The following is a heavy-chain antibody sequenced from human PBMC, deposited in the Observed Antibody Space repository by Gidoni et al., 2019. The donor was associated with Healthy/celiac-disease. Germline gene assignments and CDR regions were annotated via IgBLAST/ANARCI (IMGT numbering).Heavy chain of an antibody. CDR1: GGSFSGYY. Sequence: QVQLQQWGAGLLKPSETLSLTCAVYGGSFSGYYWSWIRQPPGKGLEWIGEINHSGSTNYNPSLKSRVTISVDTSKNQFSLKLSSVTAADTAVYYCATGTSDIVVVPAAMGDYYYYGMDVWGQGTTVTVSS. CDR2: INHSGST. V-gene: IGHV4-34*01. J-gene: IGHJ6*02. CDR3: ATGTSDIVVVPAAMGDYYYYGMDV. D-gene: IGHD2-2*01.